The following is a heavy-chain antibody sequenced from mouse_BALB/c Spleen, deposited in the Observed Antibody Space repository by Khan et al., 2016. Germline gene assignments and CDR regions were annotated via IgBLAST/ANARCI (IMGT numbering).Heavy chain of an antibody. D-gene: IGHD1-1*02. CDR1: GFTFSGFW. J-gene: IGHJ2*01. Sequence: EVELVASGGGLVQPGGSRGLSCEGSGFTFSGFWMSWVRQTPGKTLEWIGDINADGSAINYAPSIKDRFTIFRDNDKNTLYLQMSNVRSEDTATYFCMRYGGYYFDYWGQGTTLTVSS. CDR2: INADGSAI. V-gene: IGHV11-2*02. CDR3: MRYGGYYFDY.